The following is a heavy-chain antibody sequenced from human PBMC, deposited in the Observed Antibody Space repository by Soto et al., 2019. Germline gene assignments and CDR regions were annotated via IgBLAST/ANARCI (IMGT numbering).Heavy chain of an antibody. CDR1: GFTFSSYW. J-gene: IGHJ4*02. D-gene: IGHD1-26*01. V-gene: IGHV3-74*01. Sequence: GGSLRLSCAASGFTFSSYWMHWVRQSPGKGLTWVSRINNEGSSRSYADSVKGRFTISRDNAKNTLYLQVKSLRAEDTAVYYCSRDATTGYSAAGDYWGQGTLVTVS. CDR3: SRDATTGYSAAGDY. CDR2: INNEGSSR.